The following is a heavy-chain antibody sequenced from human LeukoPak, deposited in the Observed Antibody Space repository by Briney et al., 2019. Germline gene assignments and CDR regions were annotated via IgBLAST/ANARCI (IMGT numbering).Heavy chain of an antibody. Sequence: PSETLSLTCTVSGGSISSYYWSWIRQPPGKGLEWIGYIYYSGSTNYNPSLKSRVTISVDTSKTQFSLKLSSVTAADTAVYYCARHERDGYNFPWGQGTLVTVSS. J-gene: IGHJ5*02. V-gene: IGHV4-59*08. D-gene: IGHD5-24*01. CDR1: GGSISSYY. CDR3: ARHERDGYNFP. CDR2: IYYSGST.